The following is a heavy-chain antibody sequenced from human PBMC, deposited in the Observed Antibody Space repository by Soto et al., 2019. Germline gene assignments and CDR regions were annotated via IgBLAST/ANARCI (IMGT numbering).Heavy chain of an antibody. J-gene: IGHJ4*02. CDR1: CGSIISGGYY. CDR2: IYYSGST. V-gene: IGHV4-31*03. Sequence: SETLSLTCTFSCGSIISGGYYWSWIRQNPGKGLEWIGYIYYSGSTYYNPSLKSRMTISVDTSKNEFSLNVTSVTAADMAVYFCARTTLFGAFDYWGQGTQVTVSS. CDR3: ARTTLFGAFDY. D-gene: IGHD3-10*01.